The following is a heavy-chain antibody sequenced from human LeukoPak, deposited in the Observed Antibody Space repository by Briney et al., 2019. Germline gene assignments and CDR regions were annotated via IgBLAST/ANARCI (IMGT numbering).Heavy chain of an antibody. V-gene: IGHV4-34*01. CDR2: INHSGST. J-gene: IGHJ4*02. CDR3: ARLWGSSGDYFDY. Sequence: PSETLSLTCAVYGGSFSGYYWSWIRQPPGKGLEWIGEINHSGSTNYIPSLKSRVTISVDTSKNQFSLKLSSVTAADTAVYYCARLWGSSGDYFDYWGQGTLVTVSS. D-gene: IGHD7-27*01. CDR1: GGSFSGYY.